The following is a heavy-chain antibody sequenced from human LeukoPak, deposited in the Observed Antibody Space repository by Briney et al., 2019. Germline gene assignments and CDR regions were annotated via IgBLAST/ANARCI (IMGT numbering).Heavy chain of an antibody. Sequence: ASVKVSCKASGYTFTGYYMHWVRQAPGQGLEWMGWINPNSGGTNYAQKFQGRVTMTRDTSISTAYMELSRLRSDDTAVYYCARGPSLSIVGAAALGYWGQGTLVTVSS. CDR3: ARGPSLSIVGAAALGY. D-gene: IGHD1-26*01. J-gene: IGHJ4*02. V-gene: IGHV1-2*02. CDR2: INPNSGGT. CDR1: GYTFTGYY.